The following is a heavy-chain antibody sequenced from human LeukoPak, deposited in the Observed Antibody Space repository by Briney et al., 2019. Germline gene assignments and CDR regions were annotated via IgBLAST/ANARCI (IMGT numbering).Heavy chain of an antibody. CDR2: ISGSGGST. D-gene: IGHD5-24*01. Sequence: GGSLRLSCAASGFTFSSDARSWGRQAPGKGLEWVSSISGSGGSTYYADSVKGRVTISSDNSKNTLYMQMNSLSAEDTAVSSCANVGYSPVFDYWGQGTLVTVSS. CDR3: ANVGYSPVFDY. CDR1: GFTFSSDA. V-gene: IGHV3-23*01. J-gene: IGHJ4*02.